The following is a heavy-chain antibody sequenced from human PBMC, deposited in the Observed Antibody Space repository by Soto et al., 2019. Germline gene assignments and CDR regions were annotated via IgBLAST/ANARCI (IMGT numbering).Heavy chain of an antibody. Sequence: SETLSLTCTVSGGSINGYYWSWIRQPPGKGLEWIGYIYHSGSTNYNPSLKSRVTISVNKSKNQFSLKLSSVTAADTAVYYCARRFLGYCSGGSCYGPHYYYYYMDVWGKGTTVTVSS. CDR2: IYHSGST. CDR3: ARRFLGYCSGGSCYGPHYYYYYMDV. D-gene: IGHD2-15*01. V-gene: IGHV4-59*12. CDR1: GGSINGYY. J-gene: IGHJ6*03.